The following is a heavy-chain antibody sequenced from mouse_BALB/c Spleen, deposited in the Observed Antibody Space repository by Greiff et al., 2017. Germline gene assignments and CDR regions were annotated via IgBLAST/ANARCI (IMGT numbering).Heavy chain of an antibody. Sequence: QVQLQQPGAELVKPGASVKLSCKASGYTFTSYWMHWVKQRPGQGLEWIGEIDPSDSYTNYNQKFKGKATLTVDKSSSTAYMQLSSLTSEDSAVYYCARWGDDCYAMDYWGQGTSVTVSS. CDR1: GYTFTSYW. CDR2: IDPSDSYT. V-gene: IGHV1-69*02. J-gene: IGHJ4*01. CDR3: ARWGDDCYAMDY.